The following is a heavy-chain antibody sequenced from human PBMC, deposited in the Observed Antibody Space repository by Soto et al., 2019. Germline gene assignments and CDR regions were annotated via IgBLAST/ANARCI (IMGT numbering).Heavy chain of an antibody. J-gene: IGHJ4*02. Sequence: QVQLVESGGGVVQPGRSLRLSCAASGFTFSSYGMHWVRQAPGKGLEWVAVISYDGSNKYYADSVKGRFTISRDNSKNTLYLQMNSLRAEDTALYYCAKGPRDGYNTAPYYWGQGTLVTVSS. V-gene: IGHV3-30*18. CDR2: ISYDGSNK. CDR3: AKGPRDGYNTAPYY. CDR1: GFTFSSYG. D-gene: IGHD5-12*01.